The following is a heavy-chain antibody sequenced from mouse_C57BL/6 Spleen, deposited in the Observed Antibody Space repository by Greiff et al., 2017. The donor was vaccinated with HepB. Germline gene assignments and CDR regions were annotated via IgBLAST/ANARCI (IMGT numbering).Heavy chain of an antibody. Sequence: VQLQQPGAELVRPGSSVKLSCKASGYTFTSYWMDWVKQRPGQGLEWIGNIYPSDSETHYNQKFKDKATLTVDKSSSTAYMQLSSLTSEDSAVYYCARRPFITVVATGYFDVWGTGTTVTVSS. J-gene: IGHJ1*03. CDR1: GYTFTSYW. CDR3: ARRPFITVVATGYFDV. D-gene: IGHD1-1*01. CDR2: IYPSDSET. V-gene: IGHV1-61*01.